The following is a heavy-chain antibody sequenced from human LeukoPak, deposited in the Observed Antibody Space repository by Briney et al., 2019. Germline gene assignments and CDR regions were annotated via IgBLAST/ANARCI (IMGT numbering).Heavy chain of an antibody. CDR2: IKSKTDGGTT. CDR1: GCTFSNAW. V-gene: IGHV3-15*01. J-gene: IGHJ4*02. CDR3: TTETSLGYCSSTSCYSFDY. Sequence: GGSLRLSCAVSGCTFSNAWMSWVRQAPGKGLEWVGRIKSKTDGGTTDYAAPVKGRFTISRDNSKNTLYLQMNSLKTEDTAVYYCTTETSLGYCSSTSCYSFDYWGQGTLVTVSS. D-gene: IGHD2-2*01.